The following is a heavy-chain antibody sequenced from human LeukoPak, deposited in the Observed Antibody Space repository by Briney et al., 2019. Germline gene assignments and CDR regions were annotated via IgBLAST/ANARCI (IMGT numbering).Heavy chain of an antibody. J-gene: IGHJ4*02. CDR2: IYYSGST. CDR1: GGSISSYY. D-gene: IGHD6-19*01. Sequence: SEXLSLTCTVSGGSISSYYWSWLRQPPGKGLGWIGYIYYSGSTNYNPSLTSRVTISVDTSKNQFSLKLSSVTAADTAVYYCARVGSSGWYNYFDYWGQGTLVTVSS. V-gene: IGHV4-59*01. CDR3: ARVGSSGWYNYFDY.